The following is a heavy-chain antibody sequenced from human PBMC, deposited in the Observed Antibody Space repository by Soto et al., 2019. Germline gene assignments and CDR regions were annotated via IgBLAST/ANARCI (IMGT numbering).Heavy chain of an antibody. CDR2: ISGSGGST. CDR3: ANLDHYDFWSGL. D-gene: IGHD3-3*01. V-gene: IGHV3-23*01. J-gene: IGHJ3*01. Sequence: EVQLLESGGGLVQPGGSLRLSCAASGFTFSSYAMSWVRQAPGKGLEWVSAISGSGGSTYYADSVKGRFTISRDNSKNTLYLQMNSLRAEDTAVYYCANLDHYDFWSGLWGQGTMDTVSS. CDR1: GFTFSSYA.